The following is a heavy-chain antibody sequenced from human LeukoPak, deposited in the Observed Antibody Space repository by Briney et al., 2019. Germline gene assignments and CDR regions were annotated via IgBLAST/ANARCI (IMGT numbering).Heavy chain of an antibody. CDR2: IYSGGST. Sequence: GGSLRLSCAASGFTVSSNYMSWVRQAPGKGLEWVSVIYSGGSTYYADSVKGRFTISRDNSKNTLYLQMNSLRAEDTAVYYCARVIRFLEWSDYYYYGMDVWGQGTTVTVSS. CDR3: ARVIRFLEWSDYYYYGMDV. CDR1: GFTVSSNY. D-gene: IGHD3-3*01. J-gene: IGHJ6*02. V-gene: IGHV3-53*01.